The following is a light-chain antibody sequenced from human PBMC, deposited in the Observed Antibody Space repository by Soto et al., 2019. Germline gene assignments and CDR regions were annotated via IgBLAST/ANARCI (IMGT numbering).Light chain of an antibody. Sequence: QSVLTQPASVSGSPGQSITISCTGTSSDVGGYNYVSWYQQHPGIAPKLMIYDVSNRPSGVSNRFSGSKSGNTASLTISGLQAEDEADYYCSSYTSSSTQVFGTGTKVTVL. J-gene: IGLJ1*01. CDR2: DVS. CDR1: SSDVGGYNY. CDR3: SSYTSSSTQV. V-gene: IGLV2-14*01.